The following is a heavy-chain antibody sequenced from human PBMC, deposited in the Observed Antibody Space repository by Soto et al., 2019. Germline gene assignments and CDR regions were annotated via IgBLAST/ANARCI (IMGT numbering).Heavy chain of an antibody. CDR2: IKSDGSST. Sequence: EVQLVESGGGLVQPGGSLRLSCAASGFSFRSHWMHWVRQAPGKGLVWVSRIKSDGSSTYYADSVQGRFTIFRDNAKNTLYLQMNSLRAEDTAVYYCAKRDYFDYWGQGTLVTVSS. V-gene: IGHV3-74*01. CDR3: AKRDYFDY. J-gene: IGHJ4*02. CDR1: GFSFRSHW.